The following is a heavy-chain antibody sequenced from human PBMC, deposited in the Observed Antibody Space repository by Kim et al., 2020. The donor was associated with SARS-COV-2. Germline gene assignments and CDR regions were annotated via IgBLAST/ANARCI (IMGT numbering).Heavy chain of an antibody. CDR1: GFTFSIYG. J-gene: IGHJ4*02. Sequence: GGSLRLSCAASGFTFSIYGMHWVRQAPGKGLEWVAVISYDGSNKYYADSVKGRFTISRDNSKNTLYLQMNSLRAGDTAVYYCAKDGGSGYSPPDYWGQGT. V-gene: IGHV3-30*18. CDR2: ISYDGSNK. CDR3: AKDGGSGYSPPDY. D-gene: IGHD3-22*01.